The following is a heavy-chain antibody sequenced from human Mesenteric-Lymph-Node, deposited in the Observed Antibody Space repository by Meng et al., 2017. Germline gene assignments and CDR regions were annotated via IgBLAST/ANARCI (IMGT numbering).Heavy chain of an antibody. V-gene: IGHV1-8*03. D-gene: IGHD3-3*01. J-gene: IGHJ4*02. CDR2: MNPNSGNT. Sequence: QVELVQSGAEVKKPGTSVKVSCKASGYTFTNYDLNWVRQATGQGLEWMGWMNPNSGNTGYAQKFQGRVTIIRNTSISTAYMELSSLRSEDTAVYYCAGGIFGVDGVDYWGQGTLVTVSS. CDR3: AGGIFGVDGVDY. CDR1: GYTFTNYD.